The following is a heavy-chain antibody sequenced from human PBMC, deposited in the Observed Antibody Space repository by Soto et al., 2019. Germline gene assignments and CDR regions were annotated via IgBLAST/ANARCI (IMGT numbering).Heavy chain of an antibody. CDR3: ARDSSLTDLGTALDY. D-gene: IGHD6-6*01. J-gene: IGHJ4*02. Sequence: SETLSLTCTVSGGSISSGGYYWSWIRQHPGKGLEWIGYIYYSGSTYYNPSLKSRVTISVDTSKNQFSLKLSSVTAADTAVYYCARDSSLTDLGTALDYWGQGTLVTVSS. CDR1: GGSISSGGYY. CDR2: IYYSGST. V-gene: IGHV4-31*03.